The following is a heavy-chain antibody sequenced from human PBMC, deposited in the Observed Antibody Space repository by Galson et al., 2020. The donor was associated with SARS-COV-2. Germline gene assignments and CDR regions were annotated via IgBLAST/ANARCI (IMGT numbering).Heavy chain of an antibody. V-gene: IGHV4-30-2*01. J-gene: IGHJ3*02. CDR3: ARLHYGEYAPEAFDI. CDR1: GTSISGGSYS. D-gene: IGHD4-17*01. Sequence: SQTLSLTCAVSGTSISGGSYSWNWIRQPPGKGLEWIGYISHSGGTYYNPSLKSRVTISGDRSKNQFSLRLSSVTAADAAVYFCARLHYGEYAPEAFDIWGPGQGSPWLQ. CDR2: ISHSGGT.